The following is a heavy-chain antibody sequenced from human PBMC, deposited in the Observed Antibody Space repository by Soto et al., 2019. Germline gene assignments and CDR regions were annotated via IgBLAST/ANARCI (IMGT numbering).Heavy chain of an antibody. D-gene: IGHD5-12*01. CDR1: GGSVSSGSYY. CDR3: ARLRRNGYNYDY. V-gene: IGHV4-61*01. J-gene: IGHJ4*02. Sequence: SETLSLTCTVSGGSVSSGSYYWSWIRQPPGKGLEWIGYIYYSGSTYYNPSLKSRVTISVDTSKNQFSLKLSSVTAADTAVYYCARLRRNGYNYDYWGQGTLVTVSS. CDR2: IYYSGST.